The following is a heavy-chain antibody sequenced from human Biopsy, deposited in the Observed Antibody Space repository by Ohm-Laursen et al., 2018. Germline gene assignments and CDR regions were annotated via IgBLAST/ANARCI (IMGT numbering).Heavy chain of an antibody. J-gene: IGHJ2*01. V-gene: IGHV3-30*03. CDR2: ISDDGRNK. CDR1: GFSFSSYG. Sequence: SLRLSCSASGFSFSSYGMHWVRQAPGKGLEWVAVISDDGRNKYYVDSMKGRFTISRDNSKNTLYLQINTLTLEDTAFYYCARGLSSGWYGYFDVWGRGTLVTVSS. CDR3: ARGLSSGWYGYFDV. D-gene: IGHD6-19*01.